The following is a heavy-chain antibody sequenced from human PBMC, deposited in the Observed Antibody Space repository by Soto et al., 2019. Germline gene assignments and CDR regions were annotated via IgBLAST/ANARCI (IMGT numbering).Heavy chain of an antibody. CDR1: GGSISSGDYY. CDR3: ARTIVGLTFNWNFDY. CDR2: IYYSGST. J-gene: IGHJ4*02. Sequence: QVQLQESGPGLVKPSQTLSLTCTVSGGSISSGDYYWSWIRQPPGKGLEWIGYIYYSGSTYYNPSLKSRVTISVDTSKNQFSLKLSSVTAADTAVYYCARTIVGLTFNWNFDYWGQGTLVTVSS. V-gene: IGHV4-30-4*01. D-gene: IGHD3-16*02.